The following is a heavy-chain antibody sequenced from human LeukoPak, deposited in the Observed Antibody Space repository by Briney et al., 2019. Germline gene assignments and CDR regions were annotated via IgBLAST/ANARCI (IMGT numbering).Heavy chain of an antibody. CDR3: ARKEAGGYYLYYFDY. CDR2: IYYSGST. Sequence: SETLSLTCTVSGGSISSYYWSWIRQPPGKGLEWIGYIYYSGSTYYNPSLKSRVTISVDTSKNQFSLKLSSVTAADTAVYYCARKEAGGYYLYYFDYWGQGTLVTVSS. D-gene: IGHD3-22*01. V-gene: IGHV4-59*12. J-gene: IGHJ4*02. CDR1: GGSISSYY.